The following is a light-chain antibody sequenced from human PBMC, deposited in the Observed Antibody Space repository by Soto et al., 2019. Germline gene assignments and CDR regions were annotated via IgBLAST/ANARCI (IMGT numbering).Light chain of an antibody. J-gene: IGLJ2*01. CDR1: SSNIGNNY. V-gene: IGLV1-51*01. Sequence: QSVLTQPPSVSADSGQKVTISCSGSSSNIGNNYVSWYLQVPGTAPKLLIYDNNMRPSGIPDRFSGSKSGTSATLGITGLQTGDEADYYCVTWDRSLSAPVFGGGTKLTVL. CDR2: DNN. CDR3: VTWDRSLSAPV.